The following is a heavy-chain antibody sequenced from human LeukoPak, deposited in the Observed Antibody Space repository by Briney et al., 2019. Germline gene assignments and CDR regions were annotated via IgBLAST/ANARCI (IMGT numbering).Heavy chain of an antibody. J-gene: IGHJ4*02. D-gene: IGHD6-19*01. CDR3: AKDQGIAVAGFDY. V-gene: IGHV3-23*01. CDR2: ISGSGGST. Sequence: GGSLRLSCAASGFTFDDYGMSWVRQAPGKGLEWVSAISGSGGSTYYADSVKGRFTISRDNSKNTLYLQMNSLRAEDTAVYYCAKDQGIAVAGFDYWGQGTLVTVSS. CDR1: GFTFDDYG.